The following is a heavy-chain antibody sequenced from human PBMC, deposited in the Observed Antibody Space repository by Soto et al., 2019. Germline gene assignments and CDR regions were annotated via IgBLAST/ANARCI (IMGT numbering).Heavy chain of an antibody. V-gene: IGHV4-34*01. CDR3: ARDRPHYHITMIEGGMDV. CDR2: INHSGST. J-gene: IGHJ6*02. Sequence: PSETLSLTCAVYGGSFSGYYWSWISQPPGKGLEWIGEINHSGSTNYNPSLKSRVTISVDTSKNQFSLKLSSVTAADTAVYCCARDRPHYHITMIEGGMDVWGQGTTVTVSS. CDR1: GGSFSGYY. D-gene: IGHD3-22*01.